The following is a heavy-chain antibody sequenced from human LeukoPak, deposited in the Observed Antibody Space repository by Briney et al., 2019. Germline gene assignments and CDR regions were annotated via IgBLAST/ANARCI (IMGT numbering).Heavy chain of an antibody. CDR1: GVYISSSSYY. Sequence: SETLSLTCTVSGVYISSSSYYWGWIRQPPGENLEWIGSIYYSGSTYYNPSLKSRVTISVDTSKNQFSLKLSSVTAADTAVYYCARLGYCTNAVCYNWFDPWGQGTLVTVPS. CDR3: ARLGYCTNAVCYNWFDP. D-gene: IGHD2-8*01. J-gene: IGHJ5*02. V-gene: IGHV4-39*01. CDR2: IYYSGST.